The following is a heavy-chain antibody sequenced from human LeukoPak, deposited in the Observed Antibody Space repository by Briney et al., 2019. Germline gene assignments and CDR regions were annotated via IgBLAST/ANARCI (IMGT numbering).Heavy chain of an antibody. CDR1: GFTFSSYG. Sequence: GGSLRLSCAASGFTFSSYGMHWVRQAPGKGLEWVANIKQDGSEKYYVDSVKGRFTISRDNAKNSLYLQMNSLRAEDTAVYYCAREIWAAARFDYWGQGTLVTVSS. CDR3: AREIWAAARFDY. D-gene: IGHD6-6*01. V-gene: IGHV3-7*01. CDR2: IKQDGSEK. J-gene: IGHJ4*02.